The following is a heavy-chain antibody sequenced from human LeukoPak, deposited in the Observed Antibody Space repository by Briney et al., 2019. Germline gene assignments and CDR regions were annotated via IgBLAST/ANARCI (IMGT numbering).Heavy chain of an antibody. CDR2: IIPIFGTA. Sequence: ASVKVSCKASGGTFSSYAISWVRQAPGQGLEWMGGIIPIFGTANYAQKFQGRVTITADESTSTAYMELSSLRSEDTAVCYCAILPPIVVVPAAQGENWFDPWGQGTLVTVSS. J-gene: IGHJ5*02. CDR1: GGTFSSYA. D-gene: IGHD2-2*01. CDR3: AILPPIVVVPAAQGENWFDP. V-gene: IGHV1-69*13.